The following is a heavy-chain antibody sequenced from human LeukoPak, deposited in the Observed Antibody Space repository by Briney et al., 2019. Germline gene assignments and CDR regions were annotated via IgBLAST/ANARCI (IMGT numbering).Heavy chain of an antibody. Sequence: GGSLRLSCAASGFTFSSYAMSWVRQAPGKGLEWVSVISGSGGSTYYADSVKGRFTISRDNSKNTLYLQMNSLRVEDTALYYCAKDLGAGGGSVFDNWGQGTLVTVSS. V-gene: IGHV3-23*01. D-gene: IGHD3-10*01. J-gene: IGHJ4*02. CDR2: ISGSGGST. CDR3: AKDLGAGGGSVFDN. CDR1: GFTFSSYA.